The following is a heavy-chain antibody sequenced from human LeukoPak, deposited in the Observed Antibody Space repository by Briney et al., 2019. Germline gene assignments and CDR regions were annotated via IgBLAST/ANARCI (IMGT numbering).Heavy chain of an antibody. CDR1: GFTFSSYW. V-gene: IGHV3-7*01. Sequence: QPGGSLRLSCAASGFTFSSYWMSWVRQAPGKGLEWVANIKQDGSEKYYVDSVKGRSTNSRDNAKNSLYLQMNSLRAEDTAVYYCARGQFNSFRIRSLDYWGQGTLVTVSS. D-gene: IGHD2-21*01. CDR2: IKQDGSEK. J-gene: IGHJ4*02. CDR3: ARGQFNSFRIRSLDY.